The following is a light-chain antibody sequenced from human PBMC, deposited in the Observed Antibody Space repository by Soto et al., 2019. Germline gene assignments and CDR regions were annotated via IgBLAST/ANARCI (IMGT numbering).Light chain of an antibody. CDR3: CSYAGRYTYV. Sequence: QSVLTQPRSVSGSPGQSVSISCTGTSSDVGGYTYVSWYQQHPGKAPKVMIYDVSKRPSGVPDRFSGSKSGNMASLTISGLQSEDEADYYCCSYAGRYTYVFGTGTKVTAL. J-gene: IGLJ1*01. CDR2: DVS. CDR1: SSDVGGYTY. V-gene: IGLV2-11*01.